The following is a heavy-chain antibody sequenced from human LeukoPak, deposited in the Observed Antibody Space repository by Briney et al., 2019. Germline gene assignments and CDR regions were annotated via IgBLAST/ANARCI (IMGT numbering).Heavy chain of an antibody. J-gene: IGHJ4*02. V-gene: IGHV1-2*02. CDR2: INLNSGGT. CDR1: GYTFTDYY. Sequence: GASVKVSCKASGYTFTDYYMHWVRQAPGEGLEWMGWINLNSGGTNFAQVFQGRVTLTRDTSISTAYMELTRLRTDDTAMYYCANIRLWLPYWGQGTLVTVSS. D-gene: IGHD5-18*01. CDR3: ANIRLWLPY.